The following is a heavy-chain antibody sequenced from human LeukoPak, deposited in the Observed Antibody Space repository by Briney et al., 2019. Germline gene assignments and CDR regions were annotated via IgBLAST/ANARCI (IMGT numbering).Heavy chain of an antibody. Sequence: GGSLRLSCAASGFTFSSYALHWVRQAPGKGLEWVAVLSFDGTITYYADSVKGRFTISRDNAKNSLYLQMNSLRAEDTAFYYCARDDNWGFDYWGQGALVTVSS. J-gene: IGHJ4*02. CDR2: LSFDGTIT. V-gene: IGHV3-30*04. CDR3: ARDDNWGFDY. D-gene: IGHD7-27*01. CDR1: GFTFSSYA.